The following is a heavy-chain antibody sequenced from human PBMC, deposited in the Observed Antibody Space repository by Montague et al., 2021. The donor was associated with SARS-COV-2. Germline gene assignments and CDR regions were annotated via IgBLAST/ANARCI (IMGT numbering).Heavy chain of an antibody. J-gene: IGHJ4*02. V-gene: IGHV4-34*01. D-gene: IGHD2-21*01. Sequence: SETLSLTCAVYRGSFHIFSWGWIRQSPEKGLEWIGEIDHRGNTNYNPSLKSRVTISVDTSKNQFSLNLTSVTAADTAIYYCARGTRVVGITPGFRYWGQGIQVAVSS. CDR1: RGSFHIFS. CDR2: IDHRGNT. CDR3: ARGTRVVGITPGFRY.